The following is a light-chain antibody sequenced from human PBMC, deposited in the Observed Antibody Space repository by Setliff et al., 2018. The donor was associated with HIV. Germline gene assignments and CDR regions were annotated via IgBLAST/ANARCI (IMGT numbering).Light chain of an antibody. CDR2: EVT. CDR3: SSFTSTSTVV. J-gene: IGLJ2*01. CDR1: TSDVGGFDY. V-gene: IGLV2-14*01. Sequence: QSVLTQPASVSGSPGQSITIPCTGTTSDVGGFDYVSWYQQYPDRAPQLLIYEVTNRPSGVSNRFSGSKSGNTASLTISGLQPEDESDYYCSSFTSTSTVVFGGGTKVTVL.